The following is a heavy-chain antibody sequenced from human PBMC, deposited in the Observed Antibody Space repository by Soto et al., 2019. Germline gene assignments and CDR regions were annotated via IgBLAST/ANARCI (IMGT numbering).Heavy chain of an antibody. D-gene: IGHD1-26*01. V-gene: IGHV5-51*01. Sequence: VESLRISCKVSGDSFTSYWIVWVLQMPGKGLEWMGIIYPGDSDTRYSPSFQGQVTISADKSISTAYLQWSRLKASDTAMYYCARLIPSTTELLRSWYFDLWGRGTMVTVSS. CDR1: GDSFTSYW. J-gene: IGHJ2*01. CDR3: ARLIPSTTELLRSWYFDL. CDR2: IYPGDSDT.